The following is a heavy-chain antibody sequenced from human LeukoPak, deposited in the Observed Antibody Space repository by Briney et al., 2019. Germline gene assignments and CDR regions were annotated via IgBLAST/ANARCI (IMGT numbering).Heavy chain of an antibody. V-gene: IGHV3-23*01. CDR2: ISGGGGRT. D-gene: IGHD4-17*01. CDR3: AKHGEAYGDSKTDY. J-gene: IGHJ4*02. Sequence: PGGSLRLSCAASGFSSNNYAMRWVRQAPGKGLEWVSVISGGGGRTYYADSVRGRFTISRDNSKNTLFLQMNSLRAEDTAVYYCAKHGEAYGDSKTDYWGQGTLVTVS. CDR1: GFSSNNYA.